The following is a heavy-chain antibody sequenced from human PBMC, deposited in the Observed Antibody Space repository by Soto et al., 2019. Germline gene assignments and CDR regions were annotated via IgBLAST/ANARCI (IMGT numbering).Heavy chain of an antibody. CDR2: ISTSGDNT. Sequence: GGSLRLSCAASTFTFSTYVMSWVRQAPGMGLEWVSIISTSGDNTYYADSVKGRFTISRDNSKNTLYLQMNSLRAEDTAVYFCAKRHCTTTTCTFFDSWGQGTLVTVSS. J-gene: IGHJ4*02. D-gene: IGHD2-2*01. V-gene: IGHV3-23*01. CDR1: TFTFSTYV. CDR3: AKRHCTTTTCTFFDS.